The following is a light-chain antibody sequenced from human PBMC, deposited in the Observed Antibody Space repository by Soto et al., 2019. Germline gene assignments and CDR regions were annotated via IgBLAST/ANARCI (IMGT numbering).Light chain of an antibody. CDR2: AAS. V-gene: IGKV1-39*01. J-gene: IGKJ3*01. CDR3: QQSYSTPFI. Sequence: DIQMTQSPSSLSASVGDRVTITCRASQSISSYLNWYQQKPGKAPKLLIYAASSLQSGVPSRFSGSGSGTDFTLTISSLQPEDFATYYCQQSYSTPFIFGPGTKVVIK. CDR1: QSISSY.